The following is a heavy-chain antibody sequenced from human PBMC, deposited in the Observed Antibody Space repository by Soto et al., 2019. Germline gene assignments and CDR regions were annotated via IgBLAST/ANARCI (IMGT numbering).Heavy chain of an antibody. J-gene: IGHJ6*03. D-gene: IGHD2-8*01. CDR2: IYYSGAT. Sequence: SETLSLTCNISGGSISSHFWSWIRQPPGKGLEWIGYIYYSGATNYNPSLKSRVTISLDTSKIQFSLRLSSVTAADTAVYYCARRGYCTSLNCWDYYMDVWGKGTTVTVSS. CDR1: GGSISSHF. V-gene: IGHV4-59*08. CDR3: ARRGYCTSLNCWDYYMDV.